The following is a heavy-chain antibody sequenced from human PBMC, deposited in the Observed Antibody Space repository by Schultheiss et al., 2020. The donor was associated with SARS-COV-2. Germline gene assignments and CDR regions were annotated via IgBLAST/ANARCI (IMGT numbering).Heavy chain of an antibody. J-gene: IGHJ6*02. D-gene: IGHD6-19*01. CDR2: IYYSGST. CDR1: GGSINSADYY. Sequence: SETLSLTCTVSGGSINSADYYWGWIRQPPGKGLEWIGNIYYSGSTYYNPSLKSRVTISVDKSKNQFSLKLSSVTAADTAVYYCARQEKQWLHYYYYGMDVWGQGTTVTVSS. CDR3: ARQEKQWLHYYYYGMDV. V-gene: IGHV4-30-4*01.